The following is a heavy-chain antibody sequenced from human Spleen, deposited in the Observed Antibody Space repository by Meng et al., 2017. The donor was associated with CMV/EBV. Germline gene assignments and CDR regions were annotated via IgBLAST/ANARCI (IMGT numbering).Heavy chain of an antibody. J-gene: IGHJ5*02. D-gene: IGHD2-15*01. CDR2: ISSHSSTI. V-gene: IGHV3-48*04. CDR3: ARDSLSAATP. Sequence: GGSLRLSCAASGFIFSSYSMNWVRQAPGKGLEWVSCISSHSSTIYYADSVRGRFTISRDNAKNSLYLQMNSLRAEDTAVYYCARDSLSAATPWGQGTLVTVSS. CDR1: GFIFSSYS.